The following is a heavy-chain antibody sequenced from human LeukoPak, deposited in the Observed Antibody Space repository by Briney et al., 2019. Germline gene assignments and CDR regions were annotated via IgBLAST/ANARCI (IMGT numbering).Heavy chain of an antibody. CDR2: ISYDGSNK. CDR3: AKDFVGYYDILTGYYKDHYYYGMDV. Sequence: GGSLRLSCAASGFTFSSYGMHWVRQAPGKGLEWVAVISYDGSNKYYADSVKGRFTISRDNSKNTLYLQMNSLRAEDTAVYYCAKDFVGYYDILTGYYKDHYYYGMDVWGKGATVTVSS. J-gene: IGHJ6*04. V-gene: IGHV3-30*18. D-gene: IGHD3-9*01. CDR1: GFTFSSYG.